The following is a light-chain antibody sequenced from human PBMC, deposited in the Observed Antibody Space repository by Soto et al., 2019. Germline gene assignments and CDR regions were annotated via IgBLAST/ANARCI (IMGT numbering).Light chain of an antibody. Sequence: DIVMTQSPDSLAVSLGERATINCKSSQSVLYSSNNKNYLAWYQQKPGQPPKLLIYWASTRESGVPDRFSGSGSGTDFTLNITSLQAEDVAVYYCQQYYSTWYTFGQGTKLEIK. CDR2: WAS. J-gene: IGKJ2*01. V-gene: IGKV4-1*01. CDR3: QQYYSTWYT. CDR1: QSVLYSSNNKNY.